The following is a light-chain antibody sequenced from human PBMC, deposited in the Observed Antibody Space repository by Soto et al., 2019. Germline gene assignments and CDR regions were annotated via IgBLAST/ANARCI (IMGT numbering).Light chain of an antibody. J-gene: IGLJ3*02. Sequence: QSALTQPASVSGSPGQSITISCTGTSSDVGGYNYVSWYQQHPDKAPKLMIYEVSNWPSGVSNRFSGSKSGNTASLTISGLQAEDEADYYCTSYTTSSTHWVFGGGTKVTVL. V-gene: IGLV2-14*01. CDR3: TSYTTSSTHWV. CDR1: SSDVGGYNY. CDR2: EVS.